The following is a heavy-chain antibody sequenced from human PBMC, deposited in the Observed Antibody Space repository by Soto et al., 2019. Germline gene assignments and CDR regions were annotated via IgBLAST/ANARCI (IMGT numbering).Heavy chain of an antibody. D-gene: IGHD6-19*01. Sequence: GASVKVSCKASGYSFTNYGITWVGQAPGQGFEWMGWISAYNSDTNYAQKLQGRVTMTTDASTSTAYLELRSLRSDDTAVYYCARDRGVAPPVAGNTHYYYYMDVWGKGTTVTVSS. CDR3: ARDRGVAPPVAGNTHYYYYMDV. V-gene: IGHV1-18*01. J-gene: IGHJ6*03. CDR2: ISAYNSDT. CDR1: GYSFTNYG.